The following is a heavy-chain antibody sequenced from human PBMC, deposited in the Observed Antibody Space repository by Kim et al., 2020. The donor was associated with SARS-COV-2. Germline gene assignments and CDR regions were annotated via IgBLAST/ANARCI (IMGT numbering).Heavy chain of an antibody. V-gene: IGHV3-23*01. CDR3: AKGGSGYFYTHFDY. CDR2: ISGSDHST. Sequence: GGSLRLSCAASGFTFSSYDMSWVRQAPGKGLEWVSAISGSDHSTYYADSVKGRFTISRDNSKNTLYLQMNSLRADDTAVYYCAKGGSGYFYTHFDYWGQGTLVTVSS. D-gene: IGHD3-22*01. J-gene: IGHJ4*02. CDR1: GFTFSSYD.